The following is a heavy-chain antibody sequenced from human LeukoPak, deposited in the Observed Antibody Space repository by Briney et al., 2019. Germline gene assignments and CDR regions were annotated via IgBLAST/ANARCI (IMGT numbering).Heavy chain of an antibody. CDR1: GYTFTSYG. Sequence: ASVKVSCKASGYTFTSYGISWVRQAPGQGLEWMGWISPYNGNTNYPQKLQGRVTMTADTSTSTAYMDLRSLSSDDTAVYYCARDGSSSWYAYWGQGTLVTVSS. V-gene: IGHV1-18*01. J-gene: IGHJ4*02. CDR2: ISPYNGNT. D-gene: IGHD6-13*01. CDR3: ARDGSSSWYAY.